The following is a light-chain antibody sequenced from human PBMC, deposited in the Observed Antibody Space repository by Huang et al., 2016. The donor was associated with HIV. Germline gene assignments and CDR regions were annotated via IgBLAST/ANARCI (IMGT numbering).Light chain of an antibody. CDR3: QQYYTSPT. J-gene: IGKJ1*01. CDR1: PGSSNS. V-gene: IGKV1-NL1*01. CDR2: STS. Sequence: DIQMTQSPSSLSAFVGDTVTITCRASPGSSNSVAWYQQIPGKAPKLLLYSTSRLESGVPSSFRGGGSGTDYTLTINSLQPDDFATYYCQQYYTSPTFGQGSKVEIK.